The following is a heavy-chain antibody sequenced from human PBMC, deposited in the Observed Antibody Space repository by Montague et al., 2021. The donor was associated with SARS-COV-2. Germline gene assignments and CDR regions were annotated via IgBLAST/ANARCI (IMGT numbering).Heavy chain of an antibody. V-gene: IGHV4-39*07. CDR1: GGSISSSSYY. J-gene: IGHJ2*01. Sequence: SETLSLTCTVSGGSISSSSYYWGWIRQPPGKGLEWIGSIYYSGSTYYNPSLKSRVTISVDTSKNQFSLKLNYVTAADTAVYYCARSDLSVIVLVVYATRGGYFDLWGRGTLVTVSS. CDR3: ARSDLSVIVLVVYATRGGYFDL. D-gene: IGHD2-8*02. CDR2: IYYSGST.